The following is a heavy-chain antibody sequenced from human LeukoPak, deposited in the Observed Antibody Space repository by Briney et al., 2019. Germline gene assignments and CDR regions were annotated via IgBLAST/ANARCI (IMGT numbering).Heavy chain of an antibody. Sequence: GGSQRLSCAASGFTFSDYYMSWIRQAPGKGLEWVSYISSSGSTIYYADSMKGRFTISRDNAKNSLYLQMNSLRAEDTAVYYCAKDILAPGLHFDHWGQGTLVTVSS. D-gene: IGHD1-26*01. CDR3: AKDILAPGLHFDH. V-gene: IGHV3-11*01. CDR1: GFTFSDYY. J-gene: IGHJ4*02. CDR2: ISSSGSTI.